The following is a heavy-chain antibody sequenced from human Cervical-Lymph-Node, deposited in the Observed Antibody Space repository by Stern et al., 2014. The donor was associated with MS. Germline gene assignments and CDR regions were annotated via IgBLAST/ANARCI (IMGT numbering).Heavy chain of an antibody. Sequence: VQLVESGGGVVQPGRSLRVSCAASGFTFSGYGMHWVRQAPGKGLEWVAVILYDGSNKDYADSVKGRFTISRDNSKNTLYLQMNSLRAEDTAVYYCAKDISSGWYAGAFDYWGQGTLVTVSS. CDR2: ILYDGSNK. V-gene: IGHV3-30*18. CDR1: GFTFSGYG. J-gene: IGHJ4*02. D-gene: IGHD6-19*01. CDR3: AKDISSGWYAGAFDY.